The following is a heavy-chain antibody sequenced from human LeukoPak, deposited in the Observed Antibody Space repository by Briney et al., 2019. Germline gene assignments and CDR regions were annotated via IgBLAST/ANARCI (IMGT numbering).Heavy chain of an antibody. J-gene: IGHJ4*02. CDR3: AKLAGGYSPDY. D-gene: IGHD2-15*01. CDR2: ISYDGSNK. Sequence: GSLRLSCAASGFTFSSYGMHWVRQAPGKGLEWVAVISYDGSNKYYADSVKGRFTISRDNPKNTLYLQMNSLRAEDTAVYYCAKLAGGYSPDYWGQGTLVTVSS. CDR1: GFTFSSYG. V-gene: IGHV3-30*18.